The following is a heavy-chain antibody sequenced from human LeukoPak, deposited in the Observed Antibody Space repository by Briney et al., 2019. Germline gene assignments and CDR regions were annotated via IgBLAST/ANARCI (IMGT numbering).Heavy chain of an antibody. J-gene: IGHJ4*02. Sequence: GGSLRLSCAASGFTVRNNYMNWVRQAPGKGLEWVSVIYSGGSTYYADSVKGRFTISRDNSKNTLYLQMSSLRAEDTAVYYCVRLTSGVFDYWGQGTLVTVSS. V-gene: IGHV3-66*01. CDR3: VRLTSGVFDY. D-gene: IGHD2-8*01. CDR2: IYSGGST. CDR1: GFTVRNNY.